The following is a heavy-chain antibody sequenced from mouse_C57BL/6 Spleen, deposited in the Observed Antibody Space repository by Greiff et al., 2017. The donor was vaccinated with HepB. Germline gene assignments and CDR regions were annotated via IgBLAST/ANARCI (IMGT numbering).Heavy chain of an antibody. Sequence: QVQLKQPGAELVRPGSSVKLSCKASGYTFTSYWMDWVKQRPGQGLEWIGNIYPSDSETHYNQKFKDKATLTVDKSSSTAYMQLSSLTSEDSAVYYCARGSNFYFDSRGQSTTLTVSS. J-gene: IGHJ2*01. CDR2: IYPSDSET. D-gene: IGHD2-5*01. V-gene: IGHV1-61*01. CDR1: GYTFTSYW. CDR3: ARGSNFYFDS.